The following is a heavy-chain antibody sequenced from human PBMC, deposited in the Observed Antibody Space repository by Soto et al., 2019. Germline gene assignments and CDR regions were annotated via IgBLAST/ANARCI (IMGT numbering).Heavy chain of an antibody. CDR1: GFTFSSYG. CDR2: ISYDGSNK. V-gene: IGHV3-30*18. J-gene: IGHJ6*02. Sequence: GGSLRLSCAASGFTFSSYGMHWARQAPGKGLEWVAVISYDGSNKYYADSVKGRFTISRDNSKNTLYLQMNSLRAEDTAVYYCAKEYGTAYYYYGMDVWGQGTTVTVSS. D-gene: IGHD5-18*01. CDR3: AKEYGTAYYYYGMDV.